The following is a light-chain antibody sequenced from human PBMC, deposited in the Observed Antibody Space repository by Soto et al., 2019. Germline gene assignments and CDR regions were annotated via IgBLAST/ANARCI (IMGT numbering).Light chain of an antibody. V-gene: IGLV2-8*01. CDR2: EVS. CDR3: SSYAGSNNGV. J-gene: IGLJ2*01. Sequence: QSVLTQPPSASGSPGQSVTISCTGTSSDVGGYNYVSWYQQHPGKATKLMIYEVSKRPSGVPDRFSGSKSGNTASLTVSGLQAEDEADYYCSSYAGSNNGVFGGGTKVTVL. CDR1: SSDVGGYNY.